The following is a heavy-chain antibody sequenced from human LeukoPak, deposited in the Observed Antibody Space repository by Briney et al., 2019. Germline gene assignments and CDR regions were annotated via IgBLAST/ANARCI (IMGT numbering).Heavy chain of an antibody. Sequence: EPSVNPSCKASGFTSTSYYIHWVRQAPGQGLEWMVIVKTGGGWTRYAQKFQGRVTMTRDTSTSTVYMELSSLRSDDTAVYHCATESPESYNFDYWGPGSLVTVSS. CDR2: VKTGGGWT. J-gene: IGHJ4*02. CDR3: ATESPESYNFDY. V-gene: IGHV1-46*01. CDR1: GFTSTSYY. D-gene: IGHD1-1*01.